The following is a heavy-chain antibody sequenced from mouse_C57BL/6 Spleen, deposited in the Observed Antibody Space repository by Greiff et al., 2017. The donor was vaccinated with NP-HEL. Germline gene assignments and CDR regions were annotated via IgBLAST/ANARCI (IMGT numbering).Heavy chain of an antibody. CDR1: GFTFSSYA. V-gene: IGHV5-4*01. CDR2: ISDGGSYT. D-gene: IGHD4-1*02. Sequence: EVQGVESGGGLVKPGGSLKLSCAASGFTFSSYAMSWVRQTPEKRLEWVATISDGGSYTYYPDNVKGRFTISRDNAKNNLYLQMSHLKSEDTAMYYCARVNWGAMDYWGQGTSVTVSS. J-gene: IGHJ4*01. CDR3: ARVNWGAMDY.